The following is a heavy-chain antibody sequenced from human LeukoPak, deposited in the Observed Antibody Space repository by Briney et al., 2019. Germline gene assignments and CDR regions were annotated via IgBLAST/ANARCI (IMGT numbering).Heavy chain of an antibody. J-gene: IGHJ4*02. V-gene: IGHV3-21*01. CDR3: ASASVVPAAMCDY. CDR1: GFTFSSYS. Sequence: GGSLRLSCAASGFTFSSYSMNWVRQAPGKGLEWVSSISSSSSYIYYADSVKGRFTISRDNAKNSLYLQMKSLRAEDTAVYYCASASVVPAAMCDYWGQGTLVTVSP. D-gene: IGHD2-2*01. CDR2: ISSSSSYI.